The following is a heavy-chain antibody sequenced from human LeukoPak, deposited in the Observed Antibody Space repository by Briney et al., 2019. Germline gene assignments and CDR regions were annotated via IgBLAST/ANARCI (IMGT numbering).Heavy chain of an antibody. D-gene: IGHD4-17*01. V-gene: IGHV4-59*01. CDR1: GDSITTFY. Sequence: PSETLSLTCTVSGDSITTFYWSWIRQPPGKGLEYIGYIYYTGVTNYNPSLKSRVTISVDTSKNQFSLKLSSVTAADTAVYYCARGLHDYGDTGRFDPWGQGTLVTVSS. J-gene: IGHJ5*02. CDR3: ARGLHDYGDTGRFDP. CDR2: IYYTGVT.